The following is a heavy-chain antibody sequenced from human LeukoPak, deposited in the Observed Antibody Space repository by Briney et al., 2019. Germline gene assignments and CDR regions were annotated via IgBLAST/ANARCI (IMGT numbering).Heavy chain of an antibody. CDR2: VSHIGST. CDR3: ARGSPTMTYRDALDT. D-gene: IGHD5-24*01. CDR1: GGSINSYY. J-gene: IGHJ3*02. V-gene: IGHV4-59*01. Sequence: SETLSLTCTVSGGSINSYYWNWIRQPPGKGLEWIGYVSHIGSTNYIPSLKSRVTISLDTSKNQFSLKLSSVTAADTAVYYCARGSPTMTYRDALDTWGQGTIVTVSS.